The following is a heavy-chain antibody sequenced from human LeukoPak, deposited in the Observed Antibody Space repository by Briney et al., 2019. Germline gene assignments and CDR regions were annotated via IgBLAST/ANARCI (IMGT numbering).Heavy chain of an antibody. J-gene: IGHJ4*02. Sequence: GGSLRLTCAGSGFTFEDYAMHWVRQAPGKGLEWVSGISWNSGSIGYADSVKGRFTISRDNAKNSLYPQMNSLRAEDTALYYCAKGRQLAAFDYWGQGTLVTVSS. CDR1: GFTFEDYA. CDR3: AKGRQLAAFDY. V-gene: IGHV3-9*01. CDR2: ISWNSGSI. D-gene: IGHD6-13*01.